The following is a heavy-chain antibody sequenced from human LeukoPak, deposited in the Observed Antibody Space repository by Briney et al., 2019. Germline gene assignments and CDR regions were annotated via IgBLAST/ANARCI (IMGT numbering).Heavy chain of an antibody. CDR1: GFTFSSYA. CDR3: AKEGPAGPQKPIWFGQQPPGSWFDP. J-gene: IGHJ5*02. D-gene: IGHD3-10*01. Sequence: GGSLRLSCAASGFTFSSYAMSWVRQAPGKGLEWVSAISGSGGSTYYADSVKGRFTISRDNSKNTLYLQMNSLRAEDTAVYYCAKEGPAGPQKPIWFGQQPPGSWFDPWGQGTLVTVSS. CDR2: ISGSGGST. V-gene: IGHV3-23*01.